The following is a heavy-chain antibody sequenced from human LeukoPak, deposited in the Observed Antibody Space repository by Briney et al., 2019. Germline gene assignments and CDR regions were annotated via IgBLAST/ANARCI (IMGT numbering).Heavy chain of an antibody. Sequence: ASVKVSCKASGYTFTGYYTHWVRQAPGQGLEWMGWINPNSGGTNYAQKFQGRVTMTRDTSISTAYMELSRLRSDDTAVYYCARERGETTYYDFWSGHKGAFDIWGQGTMVTVSS. D-gene: IGHD3-3*01. CDR2: INPNSGGT. J-gene: IGHJ3*02. CDR3: ARERGETTYYDFWSGHKGAFDI. CDR1: GYTFTGYY. V-gene: IGHV1-2*02.